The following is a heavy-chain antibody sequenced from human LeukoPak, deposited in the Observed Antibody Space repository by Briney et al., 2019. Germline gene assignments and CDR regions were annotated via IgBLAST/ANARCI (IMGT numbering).Heavy chain of an antibody. CDR3: ARERYSYPLIHYYYYMDV. Sequence: SETLSLTCGVYGGSFSGYYCSWIRQPPGKGLEWIGEINHSGSTNYNPSLKSRVTMSVDTSKNQFSLKLSSVTAADTAVYYCARERYSYPLIHYYYYMDVWGKGTTVTISS. CDR1: GGSFSGYY. D-gene: IGHD5-18*01. V-gene: IGHV4-34*01. CDR2: INHSGST. J-gene: IGHJ6*03.